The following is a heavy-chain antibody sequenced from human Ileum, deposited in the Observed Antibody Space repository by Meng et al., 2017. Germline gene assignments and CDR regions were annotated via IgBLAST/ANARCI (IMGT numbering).Heavy chain of an antibody. V-gene: IGHV3-33*01. J-gene: IGHJ3*02. CDR3: VRDRRTGHDAFDI. Sequence: GGSLRLSCAASGFSFSEYGMHWVRQAPGKGLEWVAVIWYDGSNQFYADSVMGRVTISRDNSKNTLNLHMNSLRAEDTAMYYCVRDRRTGHDAFDIWGQGTKVTVSS. CDR1: GFSFSEYG. CDR2: IWYDGSNQ. D-gene: IGHD1/OR15-1a*01.